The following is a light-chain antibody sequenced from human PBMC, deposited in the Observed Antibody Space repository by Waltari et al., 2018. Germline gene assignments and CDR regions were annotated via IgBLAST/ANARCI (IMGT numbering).Light chain of an antibody. J-gene: IGKJ1*01. Sequence: EIVMTQSPVTLSVSPGESATLSCRARQSVGGNVACDQQTPGQAPRLLIYGASTRATGIPARFSGSGSGTEFTLTINSLQSEDFAVYYCQQYNNWPPGETFGQGTKVEIK. CDR3: QQYNNWPPGET. CDR2: GAS. CDR1: QSVGGN. V-gene: IGKV3-15*01.